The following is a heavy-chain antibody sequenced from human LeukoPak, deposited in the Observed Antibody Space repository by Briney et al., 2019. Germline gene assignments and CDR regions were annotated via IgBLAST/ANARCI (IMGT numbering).Heavy chain of an antibody. V-gene: IGHV3-20*01. CDR2: INWNGGST. J-gene: IGHJ3*02. CDR3: ARTYDSSGYYWGAAFDI. CDR1: GFTFDDYG. D-gene: IGHD3-22*01. Sequence: PGGSLRLSCAASGFTFDDYGMSWVRQAPGKGLEWVSGINWNGGSTGYADSVKGRFTISRDNAKNSLYLQMNSLRAEDTALYHCARTYDSSGYYWGAAFDIWGQGTMVTVSS.